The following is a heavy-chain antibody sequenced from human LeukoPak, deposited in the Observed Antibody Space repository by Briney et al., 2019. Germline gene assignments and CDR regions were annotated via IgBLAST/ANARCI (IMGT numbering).Heavy chain of an antibody. Sequence: PGGSLRLSCEASGFTFSTYGMRWVRQAPGKGLEWVAIISFDENNKYYADSVKGRFTISRDNSKNTLYLQMNSLRLEDTAVYYCAKHPGGFTGIVNYYYMDVWGEGTTVTVSS. CDR2: ISFDENNK. D-gene: IGHD3-16*02. CDR3: AKHPGGFTGIVNYYYMDV. V-gene: IGHV3-30*18. J-gene: IGHJ6*03. CDR1: GFTFSTYG.